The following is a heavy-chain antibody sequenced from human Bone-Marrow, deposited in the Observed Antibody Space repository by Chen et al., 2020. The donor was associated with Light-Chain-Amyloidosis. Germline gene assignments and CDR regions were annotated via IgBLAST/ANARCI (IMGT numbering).Heavy chain of an antibody. J-gene: IGHJ5*02. CDR1: GGSISSGGYY. D-gene: IGHD3-10*02. CDR3: ARGPNVAFDP. Sequence: QVQLQDSGPGLVKPSQTLSLSCTVSGGSISSGGYYWSWIRQHPGKGLEWIGFIYHSGSVTYNPSLRSRLTISVDTSRNQFSLNLSSVTAADTAVYYCARGPNVAFDPWGQGTLVTVSS. V-gene: IGHV4-31*03. CDR2: IYHSGSV.